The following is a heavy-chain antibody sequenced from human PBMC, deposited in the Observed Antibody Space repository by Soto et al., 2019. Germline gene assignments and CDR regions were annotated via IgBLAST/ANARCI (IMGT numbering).Heavy chain of an antibody. CDR3: ARGHYDILTGYYTNYYYGMDV. D-gene: IGHD3-9*01. J-gene: IGHJ6*02. CDR1: GGTFSSYA. CDR2: IIPIFGTA. Sequence: ASVKVSCKASGGTFSSYAINWVRQAPGQGLEWMGGIIPIFGTANYAQKFQGRVTITADESTSTAYMELSRLRSEDTAVYYCARGHYDILTGYYTNYYYGMDVWGQGTTVTVSS. V-gene: IGHV1-69*13.